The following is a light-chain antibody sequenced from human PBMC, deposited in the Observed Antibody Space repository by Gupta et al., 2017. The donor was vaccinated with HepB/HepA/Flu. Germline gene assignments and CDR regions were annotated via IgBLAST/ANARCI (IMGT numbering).Light chain of an antibody. CDR1: QSLVYNDGNTY. V-gene: IGKV2-30*01. J-gene: IGKJ1*01. CDR3: RQGTHWPQT. Sequence: DVVLTQSPLSLPVTLGEPASISCRSSQSLVYNDGNTYLNWFQQRPGQSPRRLIYEVSNRDSGVPDRFSGSGSATHFTLKISRVEAEDVGVYYCRQGTHWPQTFGQGTKVEIK. CDR2: EVS.